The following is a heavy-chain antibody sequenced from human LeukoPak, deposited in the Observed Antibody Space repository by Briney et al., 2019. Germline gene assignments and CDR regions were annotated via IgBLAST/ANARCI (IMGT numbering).Heavy chain of an antibody. J-gene: IGHJ4*02. CDR2: ISGSGGST. Sequence: GGSLRLSCAASGITFSSYAMSWVRQAPGKGLEWVSAISGSGGSTYYADSVKGRFTISRDNSKNTLYLQMNSLRAEDTAVYYCAKDLGSSSRTGWGQGTLVTVSS. V-gene: IGHV3-23*01. CDR3: AKDLGSSSRTG. D-gene: IGHD6-13*01. CDR1: GITFSSYA.